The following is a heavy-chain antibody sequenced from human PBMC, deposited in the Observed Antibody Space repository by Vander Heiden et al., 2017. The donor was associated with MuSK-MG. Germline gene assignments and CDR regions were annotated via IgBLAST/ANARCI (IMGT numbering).Heavy chain of an antibody. CDR2: SLSTGGGT. CDR1: GGFIKNSQFY. CDR3: ARHDASGYYWDS. Sequence: QVQLQASGPGLVRPSETLFLSCSVSGGFIKNSQFYWGLVRRPPGKGLAWLETSLSTGGGTYYSPSLQNRITLAVDTSGNQFSLRLTSGSAADTAVYFCARHDASGYYWDSWGQGTLVTVSS. D-gene: IGHD3-3*01. J-gene: IGHJ4*02. V-gene: IGHV4-39*01.